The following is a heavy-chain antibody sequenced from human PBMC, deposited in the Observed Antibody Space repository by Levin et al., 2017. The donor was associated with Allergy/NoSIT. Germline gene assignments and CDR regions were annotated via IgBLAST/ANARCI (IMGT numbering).Heavy chain of an antibody. V-gene: IGHV3-23*01. D-gene: IGHD6-19*01. CDR3: ANGRIAVGGFDY. CDR2: ISGSGGST. CDR1: GFTFSSYA. J-gene: IGHJ4*02. Sequence: PGGSLRLSCAASGFTFSSYAMSWVRQAPGKGLEWVSAISGSGGSTYYADSVKGRFTISRDNSKNTLYLQMNSLRAEDTAVYYCANGRIAVGGFDYWGQGTLVTVSS.